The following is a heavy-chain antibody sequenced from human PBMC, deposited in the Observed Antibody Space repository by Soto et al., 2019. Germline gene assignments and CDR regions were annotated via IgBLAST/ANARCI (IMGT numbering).Heavy chain of an antibody. CDR1: GGPISNADYY. Sequence: ASETLSITCSVSGGPISNADYYWNWIRQPPGKGLEWIGYIYYSGSTYYTPSLKSRVTISVDASKNQFSLKLSSVTAADTALYYCARGIYSTSSYFDYWAREPWSPSPQ. CDR2: IYYSGST. D-gene: IGHD6-6*01. J-gene: IGHJ4*02. V-gene: IGHV4-30-4*01. CDR3: ARGIYSTSSYFDY.